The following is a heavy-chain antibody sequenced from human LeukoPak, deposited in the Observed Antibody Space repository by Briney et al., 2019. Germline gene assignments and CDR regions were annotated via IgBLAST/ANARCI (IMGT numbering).Heavy chain of an antibody. J-gene: IGHJ2*01. Sequence: GGSLRLSXAASGXTFXXXXXXXXXQXXXXXXXXXXXXXGSGXSTYYADSXXGXFTXXRDNSKNTLYLQMNSLRAEDTAVYYCAKDRGSTWHWYLDLWGRGTLVTVSS. D-gene: IGHD6-13*01. CDR2: XXGSGXST. V-gene: IGHV3-23*01. CDR1: GXTFXXXX. CDR3: AKDRGSTWHWYLDL.